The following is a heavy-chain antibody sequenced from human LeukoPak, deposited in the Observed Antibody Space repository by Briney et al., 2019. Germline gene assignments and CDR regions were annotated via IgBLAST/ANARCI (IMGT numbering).Heavy chain of an antibody. D-gene: IGHD6-25*01. CDR1: GGTFSSYA. V-gene: IGHV1-69*01. J-gene: IGHJ6*04. CDR3: ARARQRLAPYYYSGRDV. Sequence: SVKVSCKASGGTFSSYAISWVRQAPGQGLEWMGGIIPIFGTANYAQKFQGRVTITADESTSTAYMELSSLRSEDTAVYYCARARQRLAPYYYSGRDVGGKGTTVTVPS. CDR2: IIPIFGTA.